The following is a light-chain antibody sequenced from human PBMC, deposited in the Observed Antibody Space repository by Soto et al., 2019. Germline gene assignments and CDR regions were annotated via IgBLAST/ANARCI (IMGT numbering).Light chain of an antibody. J-gene: IGKJ5*01. CDR1: QSVSSN. CDR3: QQRSNWPIT. Sequence: IVMTQSPATLSVSPGERAILSCRASQSVSSNLAWYQQKPGQAPRLLIYGASTRATGIPARFSGSGSGTDFTLTISRLEPEDFAVYYCQQRSNWPITFGQGTRLEIK. CDR2: GAS. V-gene: IGKV3-15*01.